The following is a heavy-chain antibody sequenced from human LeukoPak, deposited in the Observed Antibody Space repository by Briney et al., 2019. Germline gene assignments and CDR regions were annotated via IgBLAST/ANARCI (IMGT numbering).Heavy chain of an antibody. CDR1: GFIFSTYA. V-gene: IGHV3-23*01. CDR2: ISGSGDRT. D-gene: IGHD3-3*02. CDR3: GRHFLGEPPDS. Sequence: GGSLRLSCAASGFIFSTYAMSWVRQAPGKGREWVSAISGSGDRTYDADSAKGRFTISRDNSKNTLYLQMNSLRVEDTALYYCGRHFLGEPPDSWGQGTLVTVSS. J-gene: IGHJ5*01.